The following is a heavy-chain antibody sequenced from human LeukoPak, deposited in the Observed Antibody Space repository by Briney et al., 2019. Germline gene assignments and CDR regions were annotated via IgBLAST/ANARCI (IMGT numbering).Heavy chain of an antibody. V-gene: IGHV3-23*01. CDR1: GFTFSSYA. D-gene: IGHD4-17*01. Sequence: GGSLRLSCAASGFTFSSYAMSWVRQAPGKGLEWVSAISGSGGSTYYADSVKGRFTISRDNSKNTLYLQMNSLRAGDTAVYYCAKDQAATIPNYGDYVWGMDVWGKGTAVTVSS. CDR2: ISGSGGST. CDR3: AKDQAATIPNYGDYVWGMDV. J-gene: IGHJ6*04.